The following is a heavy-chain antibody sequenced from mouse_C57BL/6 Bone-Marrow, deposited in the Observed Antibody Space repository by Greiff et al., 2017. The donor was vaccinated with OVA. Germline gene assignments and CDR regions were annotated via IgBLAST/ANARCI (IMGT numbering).Heavy chain of an antibody. J-gene: IGHJ4*01. D-gene: IGHD3-2*02. V-gene: IGHV5-15*01. CDR1: GFTFSDYG. CDR2: ISNLAYSI. CDR3: ARHRGSSGYAMDY. Sequence: DVQLQESGGGLVQPGGSLKLSCAASGFTFSDYGMAWVRQAPRKGPEWVAFISNLAYSIYYADTVTGRFTISRENAKNTLYLEMSSLRSEDTAMYYCARHRGSSGYAMDYWGQGTSVTVSS.